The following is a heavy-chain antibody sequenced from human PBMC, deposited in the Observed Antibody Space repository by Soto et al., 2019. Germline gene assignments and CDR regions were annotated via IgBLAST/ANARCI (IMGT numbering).Heavy chain of an antibody. J-gene: IGHJ4*02. Sequence: GGSLRLSCAGSGFTFSSYEVNWVRQAPGKGLEWVSYISSSGSTIYYADSVKGRFTISRDNAKNPLYLQMNSLRGEDTAIYYCERALDPWGSRTYFDYWGQGTLVTVYS. CDR3: ERALDPWGSRTYFDY. D-gene: IGHD7-27*01. CDR1: GFTFSSYE. CDR2: ISSSGSTI. V-gene: IGHV3-48*03.